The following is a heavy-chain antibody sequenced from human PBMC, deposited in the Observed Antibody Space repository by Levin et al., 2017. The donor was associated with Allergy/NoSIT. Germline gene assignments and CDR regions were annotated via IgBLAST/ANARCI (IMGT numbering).Heavy chain of an antibody. J-gene: IGHJ4*02. CDR1: GFTFDDYA. CDR3: AKDSGGLFDY. D-gene: IGHD3-10*01. CDR2: ISWNSGTT. V-gene: IGHV3-9*01. Sequence: PGGSLRLSCAASGFTFDDYAMHWVRQAPGKGLEWVSGISWNSGTTGYADSVKGRFTISRDNAKNSLYLQMNSLRPEDTALYYCAKDSGGLFDYWGQGTLVTVSS.